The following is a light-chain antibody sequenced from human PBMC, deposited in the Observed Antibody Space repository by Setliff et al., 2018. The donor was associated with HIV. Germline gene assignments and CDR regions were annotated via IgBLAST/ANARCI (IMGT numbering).Light chain of an antibody. Sequence: QSALAQPPSVSGSPGQSVTISCTGTSSDVGSYNRVAWYQQTPGAAPKLMIYEVSNRPSGVPDRFSGSKSGNTASLTNSGLLAEDEADYYCSSYASTSYASSSSYVFGTGTKVTVL. J-gene: IGLJ1*01. CDR2: EVS. CDR3: SSYASTSYASSSSYV. CDR1: SSDVGSYNR. V-gene: IGLV2-18*02.